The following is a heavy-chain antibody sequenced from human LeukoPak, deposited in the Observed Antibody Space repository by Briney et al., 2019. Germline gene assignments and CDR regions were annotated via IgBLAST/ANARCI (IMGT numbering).Heavy chain of an antibody. J-gene: IGHJ4*02. Sequence: PGTSLRLSCAASGFTFSNHGMHWVRQAPGKGLEWVAVIWNDGNNKYYTDPVKGRFTISRDNFQNISYLHMNILTAEDTAVYYCAKDQASGHDLWSGLDYWGQGTLVTVSS. CDR1: GFTFSNHG. D-gene: IGHD3-3*01. V-gene: IGHV3-33*06. CDR2: IWNDGNNK. CDR3: AKDQASGHDLWSGLDY.